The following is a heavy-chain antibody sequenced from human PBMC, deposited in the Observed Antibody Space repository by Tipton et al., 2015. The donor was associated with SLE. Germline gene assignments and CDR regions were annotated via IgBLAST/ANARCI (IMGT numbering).Heavy chain of an antibody. Sequence: RSLRLSCAASGFTFSSYAMHWVRQAPGKGLEWVAVISYDGTNEYYADSVKGRFTISRDNSKNTLYLQMNSLRPEDTAVYYCARDAAALGTRDAFDIWGQGTMVTVSS. J-gene: IGHJ3*02. CDR1: GFTFSSYA. V-gene: IGHV3-30*01. CDR2: ISYDGTNE. D-gene: IGHD6-13*01. CDR3: ARDAAALGTRDAFDI.